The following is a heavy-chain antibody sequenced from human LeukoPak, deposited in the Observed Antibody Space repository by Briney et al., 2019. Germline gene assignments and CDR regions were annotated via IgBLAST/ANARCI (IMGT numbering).Heavy chain of an antibody. CDR3: ARDLAVVAPAATLDY. CDR1: GGSISSSSYY. Sequence: SETLSLTCTVSGGSISSSSYYWGWIRQPPGKGLEWIGSIYYSGSTYYNPSLKSRVIISIDTSKNHFSLKLSSVTAADTAVYYCARDLAVVAPAATLDYWGQGTLVTVSS. V-gene: IGHV4-39*07. J-gene: IGHJ4*02. CDR2: IYYSGST. D-gene: IGHD2-2*01.